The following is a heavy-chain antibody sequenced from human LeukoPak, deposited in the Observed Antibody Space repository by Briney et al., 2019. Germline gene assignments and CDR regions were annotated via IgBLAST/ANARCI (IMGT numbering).Heavy chain of an antibody. CDR2: IYYSGST. D-gene: IGHD3-22*01. V-gene: IGHV4-59*01. CDR1: GGSISSYY. CDR3: ASVLYDSSGYYVDY. J-gene: IGHJ4*02. Sequence: SETLSLTCTVSGGSISSYYWSWIRQPPGKGLEWIGYIYYSGSTNYNPSLKSRVTISVDTSKNQFSLKLSSVTAAATAVYYCASVLYDSSGYYVDYWGQGTLVTVSS.